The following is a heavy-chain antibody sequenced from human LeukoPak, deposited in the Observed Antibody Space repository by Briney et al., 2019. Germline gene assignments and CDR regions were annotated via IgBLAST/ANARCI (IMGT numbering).Heavy chain of an antibody. CDR1: GGTFSSYA. CDR3: ARDRDEYYFDY. D-gene: IGHD5-24*01. J-gene: IGHJ4*02. V-gene: IGHV1-69*13. Sequence: GASVKVSCKASGGTFSSYAISWVRQAPGQGLEWMGGIIPIFGTANYAQKFQGRVTIIADESTSTAYMELSSLRSEDTAVYYCARDRDEYYFDYWGQGTLVTVSS. CDR2: IIPIFGTA.